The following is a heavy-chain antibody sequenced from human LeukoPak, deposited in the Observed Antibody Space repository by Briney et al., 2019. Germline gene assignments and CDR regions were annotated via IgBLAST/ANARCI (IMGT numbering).Heavy chain of an antibody. CDR3: ARKGYDFWSGYYTGIGFWFDP. CDR2: IIPIFGTA. V-gene: IGHV1-69*13. Sequence: SVKVSCKASGGTFSSYAISWVRQAPGQGLEWKGGIIPIFGTANYAQKFQGRVTITADESTSTAYMELSSLRSEDTAVYYCARKGYDFWSGYYTGIGFWFDPWGQGTLVTVSS. J-gene: IGHJ5*02. CDR1: GGTFSSYA. D-gene: IGHD3-3*01.